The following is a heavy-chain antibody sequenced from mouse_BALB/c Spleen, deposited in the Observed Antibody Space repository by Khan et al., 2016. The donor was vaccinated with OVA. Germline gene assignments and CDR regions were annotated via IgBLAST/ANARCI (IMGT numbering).Heavy chain of an antibody. CDR1: GFAFNSYD. CDR2: ISSTGSYT. V-gene: IGHV5-9*02. D-gene: IGHD2-10*01. J-gene: IGHJ3*01. Sequence: EVKVVESGGGLVKPGGSLKLSCEVSGFAFNSYDMSWVRQTPEKRLEWVATISSTGSYTYYPGSVKGRFTISRDTARNTLYLQMSSLRSEDTALYYFTRPSYYGNPWFTYWGQGTLVTVSA. CDR3: TRPSYYGNPWFTY.